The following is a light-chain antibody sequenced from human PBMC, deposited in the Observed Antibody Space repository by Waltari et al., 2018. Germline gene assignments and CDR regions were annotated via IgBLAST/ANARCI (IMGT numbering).Light chain of an antibody. CDR3: QQSYSHTRT. CDR2: AAC. V-gene: IGKV1-39*01. J-gene: IGKJ1*01. CDR1: QSISSY. Sequence: DIQMTQPPPSLSASAGDRVTITCRASQSISSYLNWYQQKPGIAPKLLIYAACSLQSGVPSRFSGSGSGRDFTLIISSLQPEDFATYSCQQSYSHTRTFGQGTKVEIK.